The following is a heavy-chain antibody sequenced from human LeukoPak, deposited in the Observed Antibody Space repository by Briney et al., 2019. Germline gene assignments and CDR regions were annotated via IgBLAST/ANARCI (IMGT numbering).Heavy chain of an antibody. Sequence: SETLSLTCTVSGGSISSGGYYWSWIRQHPGKGLEWIGYIYYSGSTYYNPSLKSRVTISVDTSKNQFSLKLSSVTAADTAVYYCARGRGWLRQWGGKGNYFDYWGQGTLVTVSS. CDR3: ARGRGWLRQWGGKGNYFDY. V-gene: IGHV4-31*03. J-gene: IGHJ4*02. D-gene: IGHD5-12*01. CDR2: IYYSGST. CDR1: GGSISSGGYY.